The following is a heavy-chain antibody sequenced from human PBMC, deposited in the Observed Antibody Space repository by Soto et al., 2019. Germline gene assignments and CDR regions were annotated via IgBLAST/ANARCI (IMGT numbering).Heavy chain of an antibody. CDR2: IYYSGST. J-gene: IGHJ6*03. V-gene: IGHV4-59*08. CDR3: ARQGRCSSTSCSPFIYYYYMDV. D-gene: IGHD2-2*01. Sequence: SETLSLTCTVSGGSISSYYWSWIRQPPGKGLEWIGYIYYSGSTNYNPSLKSRVTISVDTSKNQFSLKLSSVTAADTAVYYCARQGRCSSTSCSPFIYYYYMDVWGKGTTVTVSS. CDR1: GGSISSYY.